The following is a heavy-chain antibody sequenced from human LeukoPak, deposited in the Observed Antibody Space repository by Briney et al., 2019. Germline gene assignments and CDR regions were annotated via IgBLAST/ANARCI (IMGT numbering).Heavy chain of an antibody. CDR1: GGFFTGYY. J-gene: IGHJ3*02. CDR2: INHSGST. D-gene: IGHD6-6*01. CDR3: ARHGLVAARHAFDI. Sequence: PSETLSLTCAVYGGFFTGYYWRWIRQPPGKGLEWIGEINHSGSTKYNPSLKSRVTISVDTSTNQFFLRLTSVTAADTAVYYCARHGLVAARHAFDIWGQGTMVTVSS. V-gene: IGHV4-34*01.